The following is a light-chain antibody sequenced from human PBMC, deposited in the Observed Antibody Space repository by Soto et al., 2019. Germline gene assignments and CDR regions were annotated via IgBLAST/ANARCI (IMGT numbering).Light chain of an antibody. V-gene: IGKV3-11*01. CDR3: QQRGNWPPV. CDR1: QSVSSY. J-gene: IGKJ3*01. Sequence: EIVLTQSPATLSLSPGERATLSCRASQSVSSYLAWYQQKPGQAPRLLIYDASNRATGIPARFSGSGSGTDFTLTISTLEPEDFALYYCQQRGNWPPVFGPGTKVDIK. CDR2: DAS.